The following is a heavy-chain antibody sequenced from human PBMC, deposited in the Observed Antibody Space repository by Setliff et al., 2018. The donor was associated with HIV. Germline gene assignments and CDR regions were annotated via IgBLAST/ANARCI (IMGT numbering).Heavy chain of an antibody. CDR2: INQDGSEK. J-gene: IGHJ4*02. CDR1: GFTFSNYW. CDR3: AKDRGSGYYSPSDY. Sequence: PGGSLRLSCAASGFTFSNYWMSWVRQAPGKGLEWVAHINQDGSEKNHVDSVKGRFTISRDNARNSLYLQMNSLKADDTAVYYCAKDRGSGYYSPSDYWGQGTLVTVSS. D-gene: IGHD3-22*01. V-gene: IGHV3-7*03.